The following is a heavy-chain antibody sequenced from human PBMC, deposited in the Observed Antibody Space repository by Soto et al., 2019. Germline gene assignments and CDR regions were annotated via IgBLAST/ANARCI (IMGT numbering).Heavy chain of an antibody. CDR2: IIPIFGTA. Sequence: QVQLVQSGAEVKKPGSSVKVSCKASGGTFSSYAISWVRQAPGQGLEWMGGIIPIFGTANYAQKFQGRVTITADESTSTAYMEPSSLRSEDTAVYYCARDGCSGGSCFNNWFDPWGQGTLVTVSS. J-gene: IGHJ5*02. CDR1: GGTFSSYA. CDR3: ARDGCSGGSCFNNWFDP. V-gene: IGHV1-69*01. D-gene: IGHD2-15*01.